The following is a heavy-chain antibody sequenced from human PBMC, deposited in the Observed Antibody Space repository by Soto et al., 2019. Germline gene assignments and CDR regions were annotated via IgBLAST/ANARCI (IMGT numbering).Heavy chain of an antibody. CDR2: INHSGST. J-gene: IGHJ4*02. Sequence: QVQLQQWGAGLLKPSETLSLTCAVYGGSFSGYYWNWIRQPPGKGLEWIGEINHSGSTNYNSSLKSRVTISVDXXKXQXXLKLSSVTAADTAVYYCARVPSPLLTGYHPGVIDYWGQGTLVTVSS. D-gene: IGHD3-9*01. V-gene: IGHV4-34*01. CDR3: ARVPSPLLTGYHPGVIDY. CDR1: GGSFSGYY.